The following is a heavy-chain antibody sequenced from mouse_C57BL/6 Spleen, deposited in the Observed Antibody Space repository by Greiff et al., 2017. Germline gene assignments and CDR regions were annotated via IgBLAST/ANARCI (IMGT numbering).Heavy chain of an antibody. Sequence: VQLQQSGAELARPGASVKLSCKASGYTFTSYGISWVRQRPGQGLEWIGEIYPRSGNTYYNDTFKGKVTLTADKSSSTAYLELRSLTSEESAVYFCARSSYGRSPDWYFDVWGTGTTVTVSS. CDR2: IYPRSGNT. J-gene: IGHJ1*03. CDR1: GYTFTSYG. D-gene: IGHD1-1*01. CDR3: ARSSYGRSPDWYFDV. V-gene: IGHV1-81*01.